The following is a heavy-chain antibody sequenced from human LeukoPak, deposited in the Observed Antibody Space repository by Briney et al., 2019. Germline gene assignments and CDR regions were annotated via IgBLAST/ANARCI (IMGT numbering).Heavy chain of an antibody. D-gene: IGHD2-15*01. V-gene: IGHV4-59*01. J-gene: IGHJ4*02. CDR1: GGSISTYY. Sequence: SETLSLTCTVSGGSISTYYWSWIRQPPGKGLEWIGYVYYTGNTNYNPSLKSRVTISLDTSKNQFSLKLSSVTAADTAIYYCARRVASRPVYCFDYWGQGKLVTVSS. CDR3: ARRVASRPVYCFDY. CDR2: VYYTGNT.